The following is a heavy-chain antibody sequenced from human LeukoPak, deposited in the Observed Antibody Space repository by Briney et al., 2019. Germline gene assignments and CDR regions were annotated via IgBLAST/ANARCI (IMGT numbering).Heavy chain of an antibody. CDR3: ARDRTVLDAFDI. J-gene: IGHJ3*02. V-gene: IGHV4-39*07. CDR1: GGSISSSSYY. CDR2: IYYSGST. D-gene: IGHD4-17*01. Sequence: PSETLSLTCTVSGGSISSSSYYWGWIRQPPGKGLEWIGSIYYSGSTYYNPSLKSRVTISVDTSKNQFSLKLSSVTAADTAVYYCARDRTVLDAFDIWGQGTMVTVSS.